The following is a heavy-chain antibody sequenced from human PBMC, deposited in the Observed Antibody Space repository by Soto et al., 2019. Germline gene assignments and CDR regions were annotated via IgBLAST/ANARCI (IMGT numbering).Heavy chain of an antibody. V-gene: IGHV1-3*01. CDR1: GYTFTSYG. J-gene: IGHJ6*02. D-gene: IGHD3-3*01. CDR2: INAGNCNT. CDR3: ARDLKYDFWSGYPLNYYGMDV. Sequence: ASVKVSCKASGYTFTSYGISWVRQAPGQRLEWMGWINAGNCNTKYSQNFQGRVTITRDTSASTAYMELSSLRSEDTAVYYCARDLKYDFWSGYPLNYYGMDVWGQGTTVTVSS.